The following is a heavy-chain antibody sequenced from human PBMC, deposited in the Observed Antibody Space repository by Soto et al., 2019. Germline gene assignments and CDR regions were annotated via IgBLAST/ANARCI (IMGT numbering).Heavy chain of an antibody. CDR3: ARAHDILTGYRYYYDY. Sequence: GGSLRLSCAASGFTVSSNYMSWVRQAPGKGLEWVSVIYSGGSTYYGDSVKGRFTISRDNSKNTVYIQMNSLRADDTAVYYCARAHDILTGYRYYYDYRGQGTLVTVSS. J-gene: IGHJ4*02. D-gene: IGHD3-9*01. CDR2: IYSGGST. CDR1: GFTVSSNY. V-gene: IGHV3-53*01.